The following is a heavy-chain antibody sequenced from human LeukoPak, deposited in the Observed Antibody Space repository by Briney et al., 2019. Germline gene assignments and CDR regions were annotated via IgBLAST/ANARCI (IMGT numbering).Heavy chain of an antibody. CDR1: GFTFSSYS. V-gene: IGHV3-48*01. J-gene: IGHJ5*02. D-gene: IGHD6-13*01. CDR2: VSSSSSTI. Sequence: GGSLRLSCAASGFTFSSYSMNWVRQAPWKGLEWVSYVSSSSSTIYYADSVKGRFTISRDNAKNSLYLQMNSLRAEDTAVYYCARDIAPAGTVWFDAWGQGTLVTVSS. CDR3: ARDIAPAGTVWFDA.